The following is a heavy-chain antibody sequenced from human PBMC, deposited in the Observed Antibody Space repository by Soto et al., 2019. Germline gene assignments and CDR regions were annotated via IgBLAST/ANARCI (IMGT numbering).Heavy chain of an antibody. CDR1: GFTFSSYA. CDR3: AREEQAAAGNTWFDP. D-gene: IGHD6-13*01. J-gene: IGHJ5*02. Sequence: VGSLRLSCAASGFTFSSYAMHWVRQAPGKGLEWVAVISYDGSNKYYADSVKGRFTISRDNSKNTLYLQMNSLRAEDTAVYYCAREEQAAAGNTWFDPWGQGTLVTVSS. V-gene: IGHV3-30-3*01. CDR2: ISYDGSNK.